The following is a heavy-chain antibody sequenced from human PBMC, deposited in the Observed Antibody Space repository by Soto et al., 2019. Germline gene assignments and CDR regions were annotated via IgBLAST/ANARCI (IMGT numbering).Heavy chain of an antibody. D-gene: IGHD2-21*02. J-gene: IGHJ4*02. CDR3: AKGKPATARGGYFDY. V-gene: IGHV3-23*01. CDR2: ISGNGGIT. Sequence: PGGSLRLSCAASGFTFSSYAMRWVRQAPGIGLVWVSSISGNGGITYYVDFVKGRFTISRDNSKNTLYLQMNGLRAEDTAVYYFAKGKPATARGGYFDYWGQGTLVTVSS. CDR1: GFTFSSYA.